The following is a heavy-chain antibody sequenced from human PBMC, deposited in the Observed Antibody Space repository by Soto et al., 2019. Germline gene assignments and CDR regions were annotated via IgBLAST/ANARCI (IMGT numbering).Heavy chain of an antibody. CDR3: AKGDNLGHKTSDELDP. J-gene: IGHJ5*02. Sequence: SQALSLTCAIFGDSVSSNTASWNWIRQSPSRGLEWLGRTYFRSKWYNDYAVSVKRRIIINPDTSNNQFSLHLNSVTPEDTAVYFCAKGDNLGHKTSDELDPWGQGMMVTVTS. V-gene: IGHV6-1*01. CDR1: GDSVSSNTAS. D-gene: IGHD2-2*01. CDR2: TYFRSKWYN.